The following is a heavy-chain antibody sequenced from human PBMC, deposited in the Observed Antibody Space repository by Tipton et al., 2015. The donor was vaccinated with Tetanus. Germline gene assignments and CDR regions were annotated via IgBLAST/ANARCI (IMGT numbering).Heavy chain of an antibody. J-gene: IGHJ5*02. CDR1: GGSISNYY. V-gene: IGHV4-59*01. Sequence: ELVKPSETLSLTCTVSGGSISNYYWNWIRQSPGKRLEWTGNIYYSGDTAYNPSLQSRATIYLDTAKKHFSLRLSSVTAADTAVYYCARSHVFRFTLFGEEIPRSGRFDPWGQGTLVTVSS. D-gene: IGHD3-3*01. CDR2: IYYSGDT. CDR3: ARSHVFRFTLFGEEIPRSGRFDP.